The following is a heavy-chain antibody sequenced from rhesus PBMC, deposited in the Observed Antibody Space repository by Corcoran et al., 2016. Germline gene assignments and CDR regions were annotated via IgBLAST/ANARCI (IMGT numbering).Heavy chain of an antibody. CDR3: ARQRRNSNYYFDY. J-gene: IGHJ4*01. CDR1: GGSISSNY. Sequence: QVQLQESGPGLVKPSETLSLTCAVSGGSISSNYWSWIRQPPGKGLEWMGRISGSGWTPDYTPSLKSRVPISTDTSKYQFSLKLSSVTAADTAVYYCARQRRNSNYYFDYWGQGVLVTVSS. CDR2: ISGSGWTP. D-gene: IGHD4-23*01. V-gene: IGHV4-173*01.